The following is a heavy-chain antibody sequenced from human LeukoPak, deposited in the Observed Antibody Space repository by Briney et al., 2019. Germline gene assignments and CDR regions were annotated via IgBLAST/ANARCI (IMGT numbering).Heavy chain of an antibody. J-gene: IGHJ3*02. CDR1: GFTFSSYG. CDR3: ARESSWYTGFDAFDI. D-gene: IGHD6-13*01. CDR2: IWYDGSNK. Sequence: GGSLRLSCAASGFTFSSYGMHWVRQAPGKGLEWVAVIWYDGSNKYYADSVKGRFTISRDNSKNTLYLQMNSLRAEDTAVYYCARESSWYTGFDAFDIWGQGTMVTVSS. V-gene: IGHV3-33*08.